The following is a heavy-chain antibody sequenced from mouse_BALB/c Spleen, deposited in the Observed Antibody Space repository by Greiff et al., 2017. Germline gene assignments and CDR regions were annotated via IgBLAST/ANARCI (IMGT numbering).Heavy chain of an antibody. D-gene: IGHD1-1*02. CDR2: IYPGGGYT. J-gene: IGHJ3*01. V-gene: IGHV1-63*02. Sequence: QVQLQQSGAELVRPGTSVKISCKASGYTFTNYWLGWVKQRPGHGLEWIGDIYPGGGYTNYNEKFKGKATLTADTSSSTAYMQLSSLTSEDSAVYYCARGAYYAWFAYWGQGTLVTVSA. CDR1: GYTFTNYW. CDR3: ARGAYYAWFAY.